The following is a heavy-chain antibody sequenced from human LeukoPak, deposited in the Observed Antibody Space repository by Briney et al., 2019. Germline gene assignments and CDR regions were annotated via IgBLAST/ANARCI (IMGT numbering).Heavy chain of an antibody. V-gene: IGHV3-9*03. J-gene: IGHJ4*02. CDR3: AKDSLRYYDSSGSTYYFDY. Sequence: GRSLRLSCAASGFTFDDYAMHWVRQAPGKGLEWVSGISWNSGSIGYADSVKGRFTISRDNAKNSLYLQINSLRAEDMALYYCAKDSLRYYDSSGSTYYFDYWGQGTLVTVSS. D-gene: IGHD3-22*01. CDR2: ISWNSGSI. CDR1: GFTFDDYA.